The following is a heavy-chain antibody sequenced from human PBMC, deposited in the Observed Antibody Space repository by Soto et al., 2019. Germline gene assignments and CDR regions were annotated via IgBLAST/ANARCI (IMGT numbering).Heavy chain of an antibody. J-gene: IGHJ4*02. D-gene: IGHD2-15*01. CDR2: INHSGST. Sequence: QVQLQQWGAGLLKPSETLSLPCAVYGGSFSGYYWSWIRQPPGKGLEWIGEINHSGSTNYNPSLKSRVTISVDTSKNQFSLKLSSVTAADTAVYYCARGYCSGGSCYSDYWGQGTLVTVSS. CDR3: ARGYCSGGSCYSDY. V-gene: IGHV4-34*01. CDR1: GGSFSGYY.